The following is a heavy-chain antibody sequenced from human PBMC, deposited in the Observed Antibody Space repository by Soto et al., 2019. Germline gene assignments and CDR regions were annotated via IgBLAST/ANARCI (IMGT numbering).Heavy chain of an antibody. Sequence: SVKVSCKASGGTFSSYAISWVRQAPGQGLEWMGGIIPIFGTANYAQKFQGRVTITADESTSTAYMELSSLRSEDTAVYYCARDRYYYGSGSYYISWFDPWGQGTLVTVSS. CDR3: ARDRYYYGSGSYYISWFDP. CDR1: GGTFSSYA. D-gene: IGHD3-10*01. CDR2: IIPIFGTA. J-gene: IGHJ5*02. V-gene: IGHV1-69*13.